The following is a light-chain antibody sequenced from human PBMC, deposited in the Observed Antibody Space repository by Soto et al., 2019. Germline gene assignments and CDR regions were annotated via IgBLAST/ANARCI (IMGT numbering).Light chain of an antibody. J-gene: IGKJ1*01. CDR3: QQYGSSPT. CDR1: QSVSSSY. CDR2: GAS. V-gene: IGKV3-20*01. Sequence: ELVLTQSPGTLSLSPGERSTLSCRASQSVSSSYLAWYQQKPGQPPRLLIYGASRIATGIPDRFSGSGCGAYFTHIISRLEPEDFAEYYCQQYGSSPTFGQGTKVDI.